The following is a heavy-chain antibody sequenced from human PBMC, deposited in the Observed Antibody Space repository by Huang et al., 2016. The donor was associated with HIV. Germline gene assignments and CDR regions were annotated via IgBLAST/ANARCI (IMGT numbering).Heavy chain of an antibody. V-gene: IGHV3-23*01. D-gene: IGHD6-19*01. CDR3: AKDRVAGTGHCFDP. J-gene: IGHJ5*02. CDR2: IRGSDNTT. CDR1: GFRFCSYT. Sequence: EVKLLESGGGLVQPGGSLRLSCAASGFRFCSYTMTWVRQAPGKGLEWVSSIRGSDNTTFYADAGKGRFTISRDNSKNTLYLQMKSLRVDDTAVYYCAKDRVAGTGHCFDPWGQGTLVTVSS.